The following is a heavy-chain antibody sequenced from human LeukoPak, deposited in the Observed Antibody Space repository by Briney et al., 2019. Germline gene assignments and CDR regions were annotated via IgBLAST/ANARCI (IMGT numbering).Heavy chain of an antibody. J-gene: IGHJ4*02. CDR1: GFTFSSYA. CDR3: ARDGRLGGVAIKGFDY. V-gene: IGHV3-30*04. D-gene: IGHD3-3*01. CDR2: ISYDGSNK. Sequence: GGSLRLSCAASGFTFSSYAMHWVRQAPGKGLEWAAVISYDGSNKYYADSVKGRFTISRDNSKNTLYLQMNSLRAEDTAVYYCARDGRLGGVAIKGFDYWGQGTLVTVSS.